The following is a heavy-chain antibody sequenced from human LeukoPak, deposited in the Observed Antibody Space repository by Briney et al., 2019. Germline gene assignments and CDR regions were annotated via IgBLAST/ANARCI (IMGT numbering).Heavy chain of an antibody. J-gene: IGHJ2*01. CDR1: GGSISSGSYC. V-gene: IGHV4-61*02. CDR2: IYTSGST. CDR3: ARLDAYNSDWYFDL. Sequence: SETLSLTCTVSGGSISSGSYCWSWIRQAAGKGLEWIGRIYTSGSTNYNPSLKSRVTISVDTSKNQFSVKLSSVTAADTAVYYCARLDAYNSDWYFDLWGRGTLVTVSS. D-gene: IGHD5-24*01.